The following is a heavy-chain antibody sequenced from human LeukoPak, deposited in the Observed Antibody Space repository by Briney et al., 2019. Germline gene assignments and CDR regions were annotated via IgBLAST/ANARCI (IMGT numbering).Heavy chain of an antibody. V-gene: IGHV1-69*13. J-gene: IGHJ4*02. CDR2: IIPIFGTA. CDR1: GGTFSSYA. CDR3: AGGWGYCTNGVCYNGGYYFDY. D-gene: IGHD2-8*01. Sequence: ASVKVSCTASGGTFSSYAISWVRQAPGQGLEWMGGIIPIFGTANYAQKFQGRVTITADESTSTAYMELSSLRSEDTAVYYCAGGWGYCTNGVCYNGGYYFDYWGQGTLVTVSS.